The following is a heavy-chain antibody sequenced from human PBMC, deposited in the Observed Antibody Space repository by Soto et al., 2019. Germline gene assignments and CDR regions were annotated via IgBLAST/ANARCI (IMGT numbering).Heavy chain of an antibody. CDR2: INPSGGST. D-gene: IGHD1-26*01. J-gene: IGHJ3*02. V-gene: IGHV1-46*01. Sequence: AASVKVSCKASGYTFTSYYMHWVRQAPGQGLEWMGIINPSGGSTSYAQKFQGRVTMTRDTSTSTVYMELSSLRSEDTAVYYCARDSGSYYVAYAFDIWGQGTMVTVSS. CDR3: ARDSGSYYVAYAFDI. CDR1: GYTFTSYY.